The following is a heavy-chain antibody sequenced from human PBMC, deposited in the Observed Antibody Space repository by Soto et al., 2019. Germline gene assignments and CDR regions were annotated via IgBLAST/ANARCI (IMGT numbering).Heavy chain of an antibody. Sequence: GSLRLSCAASGFTFSSFWMSWVRQAPGKGLEWVANIKQDGSEKYYVDSVKGRFTISRDNAKNSLYLQMNSLGAEDSAVYYCVKDCSSTGCYFRFDSWGQGTLVTVSS. CDR2: IKQDGSEK. V-gene: IGHV3-7*04. D-gene: IGHD2-2*01. CDR3: VKDCSSTGCYFRFDS. J-gene: IGHJ4*02. CDR1: GFTFSSFW.